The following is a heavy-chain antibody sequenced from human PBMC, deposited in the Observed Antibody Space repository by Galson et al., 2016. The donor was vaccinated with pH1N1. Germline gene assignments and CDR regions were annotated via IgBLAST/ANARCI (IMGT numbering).Heavy chain of an antibody. CDR1: GFTFGAHT. V-gene: IGHV3-21*06. Sequence: SLRLSCAASGFTFGAHTMNWVRQAPGKRLEWVASIGDAIFYADSVRGRFTISRDNAKSTLYLQMNSLRAEDTSIYYCTRDVPFTSFDYWGQGTLVTVSS. J-gene: IGHJ4*02. D-gene: IGHD3-3*02. CDR2: IGDAI. CDR3: TRDVPFTSFDY.